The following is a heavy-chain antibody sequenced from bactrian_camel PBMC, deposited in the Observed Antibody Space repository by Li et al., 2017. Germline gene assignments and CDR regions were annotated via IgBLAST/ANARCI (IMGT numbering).Heavy chain of an antibody. CDR3: AAGPVVGASCVLNN. J-gene: IGHJ4*01. D-gene: IGHD3*01. CDR1: GYTYNNIC. CDR2: IFTTGGNT. V-gene: IGHV3S63*01. Sequence: QVQLVESGGGSVQAGGSLRLSCAVSGYTYNNICMGWFRQEPGKEREGVAAIFTTGGNTYYADSVKGRFTISQDNATNTKTVYLQMNSLKPEDTSMYYCAAGPVVGASCVLNNWGQGTQVTVS.